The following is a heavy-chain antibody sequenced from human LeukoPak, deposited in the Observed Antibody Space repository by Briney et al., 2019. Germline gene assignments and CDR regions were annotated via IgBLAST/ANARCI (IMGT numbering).Heavy chain of an antibody. Sequence: GESLKISCQGSGYNFPIYWIGWVRQMPGQGLEWMGIIYPDDSNTIYGPSFQGQVTISADKSINTAYLEWSSLKASDTAIYYCARQGAAGKYYYYYMDVWGKRNNVTVSS. CDR3: ARQGAAGKYYYYYMDV. V-gene: IGHV5-51*01. CDR2: IYPDDSNT. CDR1: GYNFPIYW. J-gene: IGHJ6*03. D-gene: IGHD6-13*01.